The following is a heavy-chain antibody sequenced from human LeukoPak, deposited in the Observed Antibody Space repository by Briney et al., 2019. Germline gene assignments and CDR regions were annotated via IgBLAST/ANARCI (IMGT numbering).Heavy chain of an antibody. CDR1: GGSISSYY. D-gene: IGHD1-26*01. CDR3: ASLRERSYYARGFDY. Sequence: SETLSLTCTVSGGSISSYYWSWIRQPAGRGLEWIGRIYTSGSTNYNPSLKSRVTMSVDTSKNQFSLKLSSVTAADTAVYYCASLRERSYYARGFDYWGQGTLVTVSS. J-gene: IGHJ4*02. V-gene: IGHV4-4*07. CDR2: IYTSGST.